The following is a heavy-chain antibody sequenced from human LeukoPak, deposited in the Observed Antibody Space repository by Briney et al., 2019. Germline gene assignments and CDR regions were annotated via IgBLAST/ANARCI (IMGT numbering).Heavy chain of an antibody. CDR1: GGSISNYY. Sequence: SETLSLTCTVSGGSISNYYWSWIRQPPGKGPEWIGHVYYRGSTNYNPSLKRRVTISVDTSKNQFSLKLSSVTAADTAVYYCAEGDSYYDFLLSVWGQGTMVTVSS. CDR2: VYYRGST. D-gene: IGHD3-3*01. V-gene: IGHV4-59*01. J-gene: IGHJ3*01. CDR3: AEGDSYYDFLLSV.